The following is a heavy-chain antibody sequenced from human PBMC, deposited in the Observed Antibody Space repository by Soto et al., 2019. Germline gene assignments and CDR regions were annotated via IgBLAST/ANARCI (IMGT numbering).Heavy chain of an antibody. CDR1: GGSFSGYY. Sequence: PSETLSLTCAVYGGSFSGYYWSWIRQPPGKGLEWIGEINHSGSTNYNPSLKSRVTISVDTSKNQFSLKLSSVTAADTAVYYCAREPAETHNWFDPWGQGTLVTVSS. J-gene: IGHJ5*02. CDR2: INHSGST. CDR3: AREPAETHNWFDP. V-gene: IGHV4-34*01.